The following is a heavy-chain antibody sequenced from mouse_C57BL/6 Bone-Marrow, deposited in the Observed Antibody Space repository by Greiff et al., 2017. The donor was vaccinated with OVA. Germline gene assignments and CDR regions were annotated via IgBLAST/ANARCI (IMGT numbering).Heavy chain of an antibody. Sequence: EVHLVESGGGLVQPGGSLKLSCAASGFTFSDYYMYWVRQTPETRLEWVAYISNGGGSTYYPDTVKGRFTISRDNAKNTLYLQMSRLKSEDTAMYYCARQALLLDYWGQGTTLTVSS. CDR3: ARQALLLDY. D-gene: IGHD1-1*01. J-gene: IGHJ2*01. V-gene: IGHV5-12*01. CDR2: ISNGGGST. CDR1: GFTFSDYY.